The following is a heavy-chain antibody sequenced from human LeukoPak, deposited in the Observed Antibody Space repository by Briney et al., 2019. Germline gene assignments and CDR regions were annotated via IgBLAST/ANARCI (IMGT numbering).Heavy chain of an antibody. CDR1: GFTFSSYA. CDR2: ISGSGDKT. J-gene: IGHJ5*02. D-gene: IGHD6-19*01. V-gene: IGHV3-23*01. Sequence: PGGSLRLSCAASGFTFSSYAMSWVRQAPGKGLDWVSSISGSGDKTYYADSVKGRFTISRDNSKNTLYLQMNSLRAEDTAVYYCAKGPGEQWLLPSDPWGRGTLVTVSS. CDR3: AKGPGEQWLLPSDP.